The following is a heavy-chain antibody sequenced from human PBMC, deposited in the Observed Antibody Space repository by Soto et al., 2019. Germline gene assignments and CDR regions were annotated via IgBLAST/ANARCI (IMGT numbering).Heavy chain of an antibody. V-gene: IGHV4-4*08. Sequence: QVQLQESGPGLVKPSETVSLICTVSGASIRGHFWSWVRHPPGKGLEWIGYIYDGVTATYSSSHKSRVTMSAYTSKTQLSLKSSAGTATATGGYYCAITADVWGQGSTVTVSS. CDR1: GASIRGHF. CDR3: AITADV. J-gene: IGHJ6*02. CDR2: IYDGVTA.